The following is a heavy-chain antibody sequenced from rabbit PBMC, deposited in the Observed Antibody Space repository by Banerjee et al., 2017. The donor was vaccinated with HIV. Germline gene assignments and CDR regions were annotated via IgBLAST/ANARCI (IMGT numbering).Heavy chain of an antibody. D-gene: IGHD4-2*01. V-gene: IGHV1S45*01. CDR3: ARGSAYAGAGYAL. Sequence: QEQLKESGGGLVQPGASLTLTCTASGFDFSSSYYMCWVRQAPGKGLEWIACIYAGSSGSADYASWAKGRFTISKTSSTTVALQMTSLTAADTATCFCARGSAYAGAGYALWGPGTLVTVS. CDR1: GFDFSSSYY. CDR2: IYAGSSGSA. J-gene: IGHJ4*01.